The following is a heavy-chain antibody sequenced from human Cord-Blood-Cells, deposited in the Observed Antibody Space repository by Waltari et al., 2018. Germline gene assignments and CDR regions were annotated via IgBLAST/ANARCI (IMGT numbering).Heavy chain of an antibody. CDR3: ARLLRGTTGTNWFDP. J-gene: IGHJ5*02. D-gene: IGHD1-1*01. CDR1: GYTFTGYY. V-gene: IGHV1-2*06. Sequence: QVQLVQSGAEVKKPGASVKVSCKASGYTFTGYYMHRVRQAPGQGLEWMGRINPNSGGTNYAQKFQGRVTMTRDTSISTAYMELSRLRSDDTAVYYCARLLRGTTGTNWFDPWGQGTLVTVSS. CDR2: INPNSGGT.